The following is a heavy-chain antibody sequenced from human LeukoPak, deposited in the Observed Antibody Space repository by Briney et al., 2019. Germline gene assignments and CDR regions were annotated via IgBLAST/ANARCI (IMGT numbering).Heavy chain of an antibody. CDR1: GFTLTIYG. Sequence: GGSLSLSCAVSGFTLTIYGIHGVRQAPGKGGEWVLGIWYDGSNKYYADSVKGRFTISRDNSKNTLYLQMNSLGAEDTAVYYCARESAGRAAAGTLDYWGQGTLVTVSS. CDR2: IWYDGSNK. J-gene: IGHJ4*02. D-gene: IGHD6-13*01. V-gene: IGHV3-33*01. CDR3: ARESAGRAAAGTLDY.